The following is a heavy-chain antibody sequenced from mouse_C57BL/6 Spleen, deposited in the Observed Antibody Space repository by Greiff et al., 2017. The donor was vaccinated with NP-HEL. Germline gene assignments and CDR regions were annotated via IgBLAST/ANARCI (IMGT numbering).Heavy chain of an antibody. CDR1: GYTFTSYW. V-gene: IGHV1-72*01. CDR3: GREDEGVGDD. Sequence: VQLQHSGAELVKPGASVKLSCKASGYTFTSYWMHWVKQRPGRGLEWIGRIDPNSGGTKYNEKFKSKATLTVDKPSSTAYMQLSSMTSEDAAGDDWGREDEGVGDDWGQGTTLTVSS. CDR2: IDPNSGGT. J-gene: IGHJ2*01.